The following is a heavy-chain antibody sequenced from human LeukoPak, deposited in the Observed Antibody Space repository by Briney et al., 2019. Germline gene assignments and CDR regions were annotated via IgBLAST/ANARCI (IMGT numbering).Heavy chain of an antibody. CDR2: ITASGGST. V-gene: IGHV3-23*01. CDR3: VKSDYDILTPYHN. D-gene: IGHD3-9*01. Sequence: GGSLRLSCVASGFTFSSHWMSWVRQAPGKGLEWVSVITASGGSTFYPDSVKGRFTISRDNSKNTLYLQMTSLRAEDTAVYYCVKSDYDILTPYHNWGQGTLVTVSS. J-gene: IGHJ4*02. CDR1: GFTFSSHW.